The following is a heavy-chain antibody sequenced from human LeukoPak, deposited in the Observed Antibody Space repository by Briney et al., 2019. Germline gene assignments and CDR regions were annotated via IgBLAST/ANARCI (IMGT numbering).Heavy chain of an antibody. CDR3: ARNHLDRYYYDSSGTGPFDY. CDR1: GYTFTSYY. Sequence: ASVKVSCKASGYTFTSYYMHWVRQAPGQGLEWMGIINPSGGSTSYAQKFQGRVTMTRDTSTSTVYMELSSLRSEDTAVYYCARNHLDRYYYDSSGTGPFDYWGQGTLVTVSS. J-gene: IGHJ4*02. CDR2: INPSGGST. D-gene: IGHD3-22*01. V-gene: IGHV1-46*01.